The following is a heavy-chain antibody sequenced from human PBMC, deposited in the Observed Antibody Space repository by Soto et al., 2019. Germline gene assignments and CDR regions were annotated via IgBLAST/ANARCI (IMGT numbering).Heavy chain of an antibody. J-gene: IGHJ6*04. CDR2: IYYIGRT. CDR3: ARGTMVRGVHSDGMDV. CDR1: GGSISSGGYY. Sequence: PAETLSLTCTVSGGSISSGGYYWSWIRHHPGKGLEWIGYIYYIGRTYYNPSLHSRVSIAVDTTENQFSLKLTSVTAADTAVYYCARGTMVRGVHSDGMDVWGEETTMTVSS. D-gene: IGHD3-10*01. V-gene: IGHV4-31*03.